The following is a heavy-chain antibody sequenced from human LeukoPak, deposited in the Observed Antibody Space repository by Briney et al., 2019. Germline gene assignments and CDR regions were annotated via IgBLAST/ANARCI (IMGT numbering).Heavy chain of an antibody. CDR3: ARACRSTSCYERPVWVGYVGTYYYYGMDV. V-gene: IGHV1-69*13. CDR1: GGTFSSYA. J-gene: IGHJ6*02. D-gene: IGHD2-2*01. CDR2: IIPIFGTA. Sequence: GASVTVSCKASGGTFSSYAISWVRQAPGQGLEWMGGIIPIFGTANYAQKFQGRVTITADESASTAYMELSSLRSEDTAVYYCARACRSTSCYERPVWVGYVGTYYYYGMDVWGQGTTVTVSS.